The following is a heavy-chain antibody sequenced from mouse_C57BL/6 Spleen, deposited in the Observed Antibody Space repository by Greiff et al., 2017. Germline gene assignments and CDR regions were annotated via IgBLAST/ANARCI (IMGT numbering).Heavy chain of an antibody. CDR3: ARSDSKGGYFDV. J-gene: IGHJ1*03. Sequence: QVQLQQSGAELARPGASVKMSCKASGYTFTSYTMHWVKQRPGQGLEWIGYINPSSGYTKYNQKFKDKATLTAAKSSSTAYMQLSSLTSEDSAVYYCARSDSKGGYFDVWGTGTTVTVSS. V-gene: IGHV1-4*01. D-gene: IGHD2-5*01. CDR1: GYTFTSYT. CDR2: INPSSGYT.